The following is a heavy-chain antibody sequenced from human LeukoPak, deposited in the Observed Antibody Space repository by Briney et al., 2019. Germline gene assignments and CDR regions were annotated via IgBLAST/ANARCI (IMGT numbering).Heavy chain of an antibody. V-gene: IGHV3-15*04. J-gene: IGHJ6*02. CDR2: TVSEIDGGTT. Sequence: PGGSLRPSCAASGFTFNYAWMSWVRQVPGKGLEWVGQTVSEIDGGTTDYATPVKGRFTISRDDSKSTLYLQMNSLKIEDTAVYYCTTDEDWNYARKDVWGQGATVIVSS. D-gene: IGHD1-7*01. CDR1: GFTFNYAW. CDR3: TTDEDWNYARKDV.